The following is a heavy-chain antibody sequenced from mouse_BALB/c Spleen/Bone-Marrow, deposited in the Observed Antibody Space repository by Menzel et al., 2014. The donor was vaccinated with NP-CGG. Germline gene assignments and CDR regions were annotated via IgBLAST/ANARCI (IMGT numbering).Heavy chain of an antibody. CDR2: IDPANGNT. CDR1: GFNIKDTY. J-gene: IGHJ3*01. D-gene: IGHD1-1*01. V-gene: IGHV14-3*02. Sequence: EVQLQQSGAELVKPGASVKLSCTASGFNIKDTYMHWVKQRPEQGLEWIGRIDPANGNTKYDPKFQGKATITADTSSNTACLQLSSLTSEDTAVYYCAKYYYGNSLFAYWGQGTLVTVSA. CDR3: AKYYYGNSLFAY.